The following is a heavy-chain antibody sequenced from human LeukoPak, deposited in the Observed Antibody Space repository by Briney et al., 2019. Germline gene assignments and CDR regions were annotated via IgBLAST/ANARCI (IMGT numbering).Heavy chain of an antibody. J-gene: IGHJ4*02. CDR1: GYTFTDYY. V-gene: IGHV1-2*02. CDR3: ARRPHSSGWSSSITLFEH. CDR2: INPNSGDT. Sequence: ASVKLSCKASGYTFTDYYIHCMRQAPGQGLEWMGWINPNSGDTNYAQKVKGRVTMTSDTSISTAYMELSSLRSDDTAIYYCARRPHSSGWSSSITLFEHWGQGTLVTVSS. D-gene: IGHD6-19*01.